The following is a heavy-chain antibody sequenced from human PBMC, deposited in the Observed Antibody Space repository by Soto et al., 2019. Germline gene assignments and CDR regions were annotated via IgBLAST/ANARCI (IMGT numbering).Heavy chain of an antibody. CDR1: GYTFTAFA. Sequence: QVQLVQSGAEVKKPGASVKVSCKASGYTFTAFAIHWVRQAPGLRPEWMGWINAGNGNTKSSQKFQGRVTITMDTSASTADMELSSLRSEDTAVYYCAREAPYHGSGMYGDGMDVWGQGTTVTVSS. CDR3: AREAPYHGSGMYGDGMDV. J-gene: IGHJ6*02. V-gene: IGHV1-3*01. D-gene: IGHD3-10*01. CDR2: INAGNGNT.